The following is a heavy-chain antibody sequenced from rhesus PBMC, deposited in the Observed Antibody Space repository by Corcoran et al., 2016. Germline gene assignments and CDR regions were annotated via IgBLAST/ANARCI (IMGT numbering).Heavy chain of an antibody. CDR1: GFSLSTSGMG. J-gene: IGHJ4*01. CDR3: ARRGLEYYFDY. V-gene: IGHV2-1*01. CDR2: IYWNDDK. Sequence: QVTLKESGPALVKPTQTLTLTCTFSGFSLSTSGMGVGWIRQPSRKTLEWLAHIYWNDDKYYSTSLKSRLTSSKDTSKNQVVLTMTNMDPVDTATYYCARRGLEYYFDYWGQGVLVTVSS.